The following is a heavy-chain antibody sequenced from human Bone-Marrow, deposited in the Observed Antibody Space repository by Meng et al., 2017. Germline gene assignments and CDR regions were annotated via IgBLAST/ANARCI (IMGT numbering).Heavy chain of an antibody. Sequence: GESLKISCAASGFTVSQNYMSWVRQAPGKGLEWVSVIYSGGNTYYADSVKGRFTISRDNSRNFLYQQMNRLRPEDMAVYYCVRSDLIQLWLGDWFDPWGQGTLVTVSS. CDR2: IYSGGNT. CDR3: VRSDLIQLWLGDWFDP. V-gene: IGHV3-66*01. CDR1: GFTVSQNY. J-gene: IGHJ5*02. D-gene: IGHD5-18*01.